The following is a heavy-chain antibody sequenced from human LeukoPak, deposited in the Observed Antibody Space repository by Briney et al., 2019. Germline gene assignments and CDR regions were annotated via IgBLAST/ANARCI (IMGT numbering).Heavy chain of an antibody. Sequence: SETLSLTCTVSGSSISSGSYYWSWIRQPAGKGLEWIGRIYTSGSTNYNPSLKSRVTISVDTSKNQFSLKLSSVTAADTAVYYCASTYYDSSGYYPFDYWGQGTLVTVSS. CDR1: GSSISSGSYY. D-gene: IGHD3-22*01. CDR2: IYTSGST. J-gene: IGHJ4*02. V-gene: IGHV4-61*02. CDR3: ASTYYDSSGYYPFDY.